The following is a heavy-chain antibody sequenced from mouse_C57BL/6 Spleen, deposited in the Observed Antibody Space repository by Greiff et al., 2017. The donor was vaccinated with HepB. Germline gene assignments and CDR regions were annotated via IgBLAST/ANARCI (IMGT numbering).Heavy chain of an antibody. CDR3: ARWGYAMDY. Sequence: EVKLVESGGGLVQPGGSLSLSCAASGFTFTDYYMSWVHQPPGKALEWLGFIRNKANGYTTEYSASVKGRFTISRDNSQSILYLQMNALRAEDSATYYCARWGYAMDYWGQGTSVTVSS. V-gene: IGHV7-3*01. CDR2: IRNKANGYTT. CDR1: GFTFTDYY. J-gene: IGHJ4*01.